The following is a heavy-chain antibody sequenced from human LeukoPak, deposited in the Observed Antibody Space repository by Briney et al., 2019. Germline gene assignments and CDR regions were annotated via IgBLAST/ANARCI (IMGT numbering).Heavy chain of an antibody. V-gene: IGHV3-53*01. D-gene: IGHD3-16*01. CDR2: IYSDGST. CDR1: GFTVSSNY. Sequence: PGGSLRLSCAASGFTVSSNYMSWVRQAPGKGLEWVSVIYSDGSTYYADSVKGRFTISRDNSKNTNTLYLQMNSLRAEDTAVYYCASASYYYYGMDVWGQGTTVTVSS. CDR3: ASASYYYYGMDV. J-gene: IGHJ6*02.